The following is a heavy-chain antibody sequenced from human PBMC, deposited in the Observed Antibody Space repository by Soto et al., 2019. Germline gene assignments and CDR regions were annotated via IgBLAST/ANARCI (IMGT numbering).Heavy chain of an antibody. CDR1: GFTFNRYS. CDR3: ARESEDLTSNFDY. Sequence: GGSLRLSCAASGFTFNRYSMNWVRRAPGKGLEWVSSISSTTNYIYYGDSMKGRFTISRDNAKNSPYLEMNSLKAEDTAVYYCARESEDLTSNFDYWGQGTLVTVSS. J-gene: IGHJ4*02. CDR2: ISSTTNYI. V-gene: IGHV3-21*06.